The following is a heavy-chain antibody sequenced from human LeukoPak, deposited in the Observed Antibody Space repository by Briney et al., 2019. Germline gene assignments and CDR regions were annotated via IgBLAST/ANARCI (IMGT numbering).Heavy chain of an antibody. CDR2: VRYDGSDK. CDR3: AKDRGYFDY. Sequence: GGSLRLSCAASGLTFSNYGMHWVRQAPGKGLEWVAFVRYDGSDKYYADSVKGRFTISRDNSENTLFLQMNSPRAEDTAVYYCAKDRGYFDYWGQGTLVTVSS. J-gene: IGHJ4*02. V-gene: IGHV3-30*02. CDR1: GLTFSNYG.